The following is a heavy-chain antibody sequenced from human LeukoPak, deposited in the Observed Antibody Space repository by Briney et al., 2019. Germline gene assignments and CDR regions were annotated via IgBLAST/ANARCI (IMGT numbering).Heavy chain of an antibody. D-gene: IGHD1-14*01. V-gene: IGHV3-48*04. J-gene: IGHJ4*02. CDR2: ISISSSNI. Sequence: SGGSLRLSCVTSGFTFFTHPMNWVRQAPGKGLEWVSYISISSSNIYYADSVRGRFTISRDNAKNSVYLQMNSLRAEDTAVYYCARALETYITTPFDYWGQGTLVTVSS. CDR3: ARALETYITTPFDY. CDR1: GFTFFTHP.